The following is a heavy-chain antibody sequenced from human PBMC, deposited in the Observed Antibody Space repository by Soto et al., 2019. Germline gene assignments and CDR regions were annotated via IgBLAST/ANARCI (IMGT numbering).Heavy chain of an antibody. Sequence: QPVGSLRLSCAASGFTFSSYAMSWVRQAPGEGLEWGSAISGSAGSTYYADSVKGRFTISRENSKNTLSLQMNSLRAEDTAVYYCAKQVRDGTACPFYFDYWGQGTLVNVSS. CDR1: GFTFSSYA. V-gene: IGHV3-23*01. CDR2: ISGSAGST. CDR3: AKQVRDGTACPFYFDY. J-gene: IGHJ4*01. D-gene: IGHD3-16*01.